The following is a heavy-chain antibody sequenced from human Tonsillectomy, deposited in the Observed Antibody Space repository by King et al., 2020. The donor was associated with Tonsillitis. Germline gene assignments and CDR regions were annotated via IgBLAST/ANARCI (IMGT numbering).Heavy chain of an antibody. Sequence: EVQLVESGGGLVQPGRSLRLSCTASGFTFGDYAMSWVRQAPGKGLEWVGFIRSKAYGGTTEYAASVKGRFTISRDDSKSIAYLQMNSLKTEDTAVYYCTRDLAYWGQGTLVTVSS. J-gene: IGHJ4*02. CDR3: TRDLAY. CDR1: GFTFGDYA. V-gene: IGHV3-49*04. CDR2: IRSKAYGGTT.